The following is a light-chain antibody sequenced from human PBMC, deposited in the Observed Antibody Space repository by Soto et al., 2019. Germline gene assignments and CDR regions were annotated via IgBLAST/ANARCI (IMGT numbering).Light chain of an antibody. Sequence: QSVLTQPPSVSATPGQKVTISCSGGNSNIGKNYVSWYQQFPGTAPKVLIYDNDKRPSGIPDRFSGSKAGTSATLDITGLQTGDEADYYCGTWDSSRNAGVFGGGTKVTVL. J-gene: IGLJ3*02. CDR2: DND. V-gene: IGLV1-51*01. CDR1: NSNIGKNY. CDR3: GTWDSSRNAGV.